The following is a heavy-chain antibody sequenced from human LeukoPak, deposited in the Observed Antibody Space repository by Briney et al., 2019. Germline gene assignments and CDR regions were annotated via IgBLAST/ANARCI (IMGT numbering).Heavy chain of an antibody. CDR1: GFSFSSYA. J-gene: IGHJ4*02. CDR3: ARDAGWFGEKRYFDY. Sequence: GGSLRLSCAASGFSFSSYAMHWVRQAPGKGLEWVTLILYDGSNKYYADSVKGRFTISRDNSENTLYLQVNSLRAEDTAVYYCARDAGWFGEKRYFDYWGQGTLVTVSS. D-gene: IGHD3-10*01. CDR2: ILYDGSNK. V-gene: IGHV3-30-3*01.